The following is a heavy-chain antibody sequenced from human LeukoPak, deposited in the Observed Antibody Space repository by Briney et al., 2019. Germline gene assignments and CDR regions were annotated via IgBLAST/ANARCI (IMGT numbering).Heavy chain of an antibody. CDR1: GFTFSSYA. J-gene: IGHJ4*02. CDR3: ARGHGDYGDY. D-gene: IGHD4-17*01. V-gene: IGHV3-23*01. Sequence: GGSLRLSCAASGFTFSSYAMSWVRQAPGKGLEWVSAISGSGGTIYYAGSVKGRFTISRDNSKNTLFLQMNSLRAEDTAVYYCARGHGDYGDYWGQGTLVTVSS. CDR2: ISGSGGTI.